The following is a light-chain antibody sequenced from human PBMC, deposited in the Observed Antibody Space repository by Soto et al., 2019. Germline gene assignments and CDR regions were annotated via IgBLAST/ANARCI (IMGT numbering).Light chain of an antibody. Sequence: GKEPLSPKERATLSCRARQSVSHNDLAWYQQKPGQAPRPPIYGASNRATGIPDRFIVSGSGKEFTLTGIRLAPEEFAVDECVHDSILGTCGRGTKVDIK. CDR3: VHDSILGT. CDR1: QSVSHND. CDR2: GAS. J-gene: IGKJ4*02. V-gene: IGKV3-20*01.